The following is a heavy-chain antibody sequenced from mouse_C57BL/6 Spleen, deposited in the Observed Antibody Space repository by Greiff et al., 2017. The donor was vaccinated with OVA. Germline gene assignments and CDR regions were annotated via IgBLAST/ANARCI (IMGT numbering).Heavy chain of an antibody. CDR3: ARDYGGPYYAMDY. Sequence: QVQLQQSGAELVRPGTSVKVSCKASGYAFTSYLIDWVKQRPGQGLEWIGVINPGSGGTNYNEKFKGKATLTADKSSSTAYMQLSSLTSEDSAVYYCARDYGGPYYAMDYWGQGTSVTVSS. CDR1: GYAFTSYL. D-gene: IGHD1-1*02. CDR2: INPGSGGT. J-gene: IGHJ4*01. V-gene: IGHV1-54*01.